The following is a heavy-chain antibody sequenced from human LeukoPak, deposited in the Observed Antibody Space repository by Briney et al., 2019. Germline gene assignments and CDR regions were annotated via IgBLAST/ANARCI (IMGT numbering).Heavy chain of an antibody. CDR2: IYYSGST. CDR1: GGSISSYY. Sequence: SETLSLTCTVSGGSISSYYWSWIRQPPGKGLEWIGYIYYSGSTNYNPSLRSRVTISVDTSKNQFSLKLSSVTAADTAVYYCARRGYSPRGAFDIWGQGTMVTVSS. D-gene: IGHD5-18*01. V-gene: IGHV4-59*08. J-gene: IGHJ3*02. CDR3: ARRGYSPRGAFDI.